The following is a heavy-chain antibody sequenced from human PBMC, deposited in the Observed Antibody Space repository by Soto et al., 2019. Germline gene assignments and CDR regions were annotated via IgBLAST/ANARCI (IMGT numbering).Heavy chain of an antibody. CDR2: ISAYNGNT. Sequence: QVQLVQSGAEVKKPGASVKVSCKASGYTFTSYGISWVRQAPGQGLEWMGWISAYNGNTNYAQKRQGRVTMPTDPPTSTASMELRSLRPDDTAVYYRGRVGSALDYWGQGTLVTVSS. V-gene: IGHV1-18*01. CDR1: GYTFTSYG. CDR3: GRVGSALDY. J-gene: IGHJ4*02. D-gene: IGHD3-10*01.